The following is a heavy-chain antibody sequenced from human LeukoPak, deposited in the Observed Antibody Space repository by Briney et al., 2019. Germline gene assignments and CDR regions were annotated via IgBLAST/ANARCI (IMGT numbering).Heavy chain of an antibody. V-gene: IGHV3-21*04. CDR3: AKDPLSITIFGVVIMGRGYFDY. CDR2: ISGGSTYI. CDR1: GFAFSSYS. D-gene: IGHD3-3*01. Sequence: PGGSLRLSCAASGFAFSSYSMNWVRQAPGKGLEWVSCISGGSTYINYADSVKGRFTISRDNSKNTLYLQMNSLRAEDTAVYYCAKDPLSITIFGVVIMGRGYFDYWGQGTLVTVSS. J-gene: IGHJ4*02.